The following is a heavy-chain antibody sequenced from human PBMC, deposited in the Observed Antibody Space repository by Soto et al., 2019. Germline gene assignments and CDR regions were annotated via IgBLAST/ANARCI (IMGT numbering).Heavy chain of an antibody. CDR2: TYYRSKWYD. D-gene: IGHD3-16*01. J-gene: IGHJ5*01. Sequence: IRQSPSRGLGWLGRTYYRSKWYDDYAESVKSRITINPDTSKNQFSLHLNSVTLEDTAVYYCARGWFGHQVHWFDSWGQGTLVTVSS. V-gene: IGHV6-1*01. CDR3: ARGWFGHQVHWFDS.